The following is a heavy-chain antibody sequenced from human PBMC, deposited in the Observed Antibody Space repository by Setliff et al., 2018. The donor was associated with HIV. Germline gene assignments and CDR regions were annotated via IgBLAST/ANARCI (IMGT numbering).Heavy chain of an antibody. D-gene: IGHD4-17*01. V-gene: IGHV1-3*01. J-gene: IGHJ4*02. CDR3: ARSPGDYLFDY. Sequence: GASVKVSCKASGYTFTSYAIHWVRQAPGQSLEWMGWINAGYGNTKYSQNFQGRVTITRDASASTAYMELSSLRSEDTAVYYCARSPGDYLFDYWGQGTLVTVSS. CDR1: GYTFTSYA. CDR2: INAGYGNT.